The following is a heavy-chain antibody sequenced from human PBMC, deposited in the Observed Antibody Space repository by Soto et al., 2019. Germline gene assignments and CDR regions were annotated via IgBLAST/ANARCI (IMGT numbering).Heavy chain of an antibody. D-gene: IGHD3-22*01. CDR3: AKDQWLLRQGSFDY. V-gene: IGHV3-23*01. CDR2: ISGSGGST. Sequence: SGGSLRLSCAASGFTFSSYAMSWVRQAPGKWLDWVSAISGSGGSTYYADSVKGRFTISRDNSKNTLYLQMSSLRAEDTAVYYCAKDQWLLRQGSFDYWGQGTLVTVSS. J-gene: IGHJ4*02. CDR1: GFTFSSYA.